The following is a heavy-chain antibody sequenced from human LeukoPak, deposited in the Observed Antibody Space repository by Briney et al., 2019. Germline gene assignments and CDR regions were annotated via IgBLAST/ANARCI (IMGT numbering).Heavy chain of an antibody. CDR3: ARARRMYYVDF. J-gene: IGHJ4*02. Sequence: GASVKVSCKASGGTFSSYAISWVRQAPGQGLEWMGWINPSSGGTNYAQEFQDRVTMTRDTSSSTAYMELSGLRSDDSAVYYCARARRMYYVDFWGQGTLLTVSS. V-gene: IGHV1-2*02. CDR2: INPSSGGT. CDR1: GGTFSSYA.